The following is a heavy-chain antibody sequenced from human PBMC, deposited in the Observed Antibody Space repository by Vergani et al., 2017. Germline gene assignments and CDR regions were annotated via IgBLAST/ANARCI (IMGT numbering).Heavy chain of an antibody. CDR1: GGSFSGYY. CDR2: INHSGST. J-gene: IGHJ5*02. V-gene: IGHV4-34*01. Sequence: QVQLQQWGAGLLKPSETLSLTCAVYGGSFSGYYWSWIRQPPGKGLEWIGEINHSGSTNYNPSLKSRVTISVDTSKNQFSLKLSSVTAADTAVYYSARDQYSSSSGWFDPWGQGTLVTVSS. CDR3: ARDQYSSSSGWFDP. D-gene: IGHD6-6*01.